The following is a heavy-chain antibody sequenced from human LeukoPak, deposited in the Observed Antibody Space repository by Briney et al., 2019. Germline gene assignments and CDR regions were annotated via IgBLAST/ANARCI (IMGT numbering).Heavy chain of an antibody. CDR1: GFTVSSNY. Sequence: GSLRLSCAASGFTVSSNYISWVRQGPGKGLEWVSVIYSGGSTYYADSVKGRFTISRDNSKNTLYLQMNSLRAEDTAVYYCANGIAAAGLYYWGQGTLVTVSS. J-gene: IGHJ4*02. CDR3: ANGIAAAGLYY. D-gene: IGHD6-13*01. CDR2: IYSGGST. V-gene: IGHV3-66*02.